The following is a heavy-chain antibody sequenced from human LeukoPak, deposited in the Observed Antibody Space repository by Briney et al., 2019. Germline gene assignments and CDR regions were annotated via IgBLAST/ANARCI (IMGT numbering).Heavy chain of an antibody. J-gene: IGHJ5*02. CDR3: AKDRYGSGSNWFDP. Sequence: GGSLRLSCAASRFTFSNYAMHWVRQAPGKGLEWVAVILHDGSNKYHADSVKGRFTISRDNSKKTLYLQMNNLTSEDTAVYYCAKDRYGSGSNWFDPWGQGTLVTVSS. D-gene: IGHD3-10*01. V-gene: IGHV3-30*18. CDR2: ILHDGSNK. CDR1: RFTFSNYA.